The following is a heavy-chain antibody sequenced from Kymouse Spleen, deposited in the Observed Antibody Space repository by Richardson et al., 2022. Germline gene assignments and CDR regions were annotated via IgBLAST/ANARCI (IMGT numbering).Heavy chain of an antibody. J-gene: IGHJ4*02. Sequence: QVQLQESGPGLVKPSETLSLTCTVSGGSVSSGSYYWSWIRQPPGKGLEWIGYIYYSGSTNYNPSLKSRVTISVDTSKNQFSLKLSSVTAADTAVYYCASTGYSSDDYWGQGTLVTVSS. CDR3: ASTGYSSDDY. V-gene: IGHV4-61*01. CDR2: IYYSGST. D-gene: IGHD6-19*01. CDR1: GGSVSSGSYY.